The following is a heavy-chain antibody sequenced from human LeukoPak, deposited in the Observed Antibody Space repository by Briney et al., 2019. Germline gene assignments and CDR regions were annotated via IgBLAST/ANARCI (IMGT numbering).Heavy chain of an antibody. CDR3: ARDGYCSSTSCYTGLVY. V-gene: IGHV3-7*01. D-gene: IGHD2-2*02. CDR2: IKQDGSEK. J-gene: IGHJ4*02. Sequence: GGSLRLSCAASGFTFSSYWMSWVRQAPGKGLEWVANIKQDGSEKYYVDSVKGRLTISRDNAKNSLYLQMNSLRAEDTAVYYCARDGYCSSTSCYTGLVYWGQGTLVTVSS. CDR1: GFTFSSYW.